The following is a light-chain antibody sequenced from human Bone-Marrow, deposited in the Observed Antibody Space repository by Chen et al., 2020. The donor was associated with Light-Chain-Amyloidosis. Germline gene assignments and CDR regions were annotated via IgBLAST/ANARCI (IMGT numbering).Light chain of an antibody. CDR2: RDT. V-gene: IGLV3-25*03. CDR3: QSADSSGTYEVI. J-gene: IGLJ2*01. Sequence: SYELTQPPSVSVSPGQTARITCSGDDLPTKYAYWYQQKPGQAPVLVIHRDTERPSGISERFSCSSSGTTATLTISGVPAEDEADYHCQSADSSGTYEVIFGGGTKLTVL. CDR1: DLPTKY.